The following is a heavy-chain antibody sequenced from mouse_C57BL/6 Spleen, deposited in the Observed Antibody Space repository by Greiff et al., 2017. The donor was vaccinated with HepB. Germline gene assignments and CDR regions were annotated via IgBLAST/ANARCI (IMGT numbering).Heavy chain of an antibody. CDR3: ARSGLCDY. CDR1: GYAFSRSW. J-gene: IGHJ2*01. CDR2: IYPGDGDT. Sequence: VQLQQSGPELVKPGASVTISCKASGYAFSRSWLNWVKQRPGKGLEWIGRIYPGDGDTNYNGKFKGKATLTADKSSSTAYMQLSSLTSEDSAVYFCARSGLCDYWGQGTTLTVSS. V-gene: IGHV1-82*01. D-gene: IGHD3-3*01.